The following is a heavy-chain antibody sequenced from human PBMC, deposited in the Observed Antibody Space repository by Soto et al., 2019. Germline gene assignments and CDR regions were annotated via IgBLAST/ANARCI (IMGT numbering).Heavy chain of an antibody. CDR2: ISGSGGST. Sequence: GGSLRLSCAASGFTFSSYAMSWVRQAPGKGLEWVSAISGSGGSTYYADSVKGRFTISRDNSKITLYLKMNSLRAEDTAVYYCAKNSHRVVVAATPPFGGDYWGQGTLVTVSS. J-gene: IGHJ4*02. CDR1: GFTFSSYA. D-gene: IGHD2-15*01. V-gene: IGHV3-23*01. CDR3: AKNSHRVVVAATPPFGGDY.